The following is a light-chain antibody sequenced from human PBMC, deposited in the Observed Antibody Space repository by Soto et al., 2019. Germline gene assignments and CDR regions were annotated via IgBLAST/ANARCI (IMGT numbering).Light chain of an antibody. CDR3: SVWDANLSAWV. V-gene: IGLV1-47*01. J-gene: IGLJ3*02. CDR2: RNN. Sequence: QSVLTQPPSASGTPGQRVTISCSGSSSNIGRNYVYWYQQLPGTAPKLLIYRNNQRPSGVPGQFSGSKSGTSASLAISGLRSEDEADYYCSVWDANLSAWVFGGGTKVTVL. CDR1: SSNIGRNY.